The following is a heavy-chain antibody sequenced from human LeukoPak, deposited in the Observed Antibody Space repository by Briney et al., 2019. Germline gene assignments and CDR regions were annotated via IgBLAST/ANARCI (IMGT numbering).Heavy chain of an antibody. CDR2: INHSGST. CDR3: ARDPNTMVRGLGDV. Sequence: SETLSLTCAVYGGSFSGYYWSWIRQPPGKGLEWIGEINHSGSTNYNPSLKSRVTISVDTSKNQFSLKLSSVTAADTALYYCARDPNTMVRGLGDVWGKGTTVTVSS. CDR1: GGSFSGYY. J-gene: IGHJ6*04. D-gene: IGHD3-10*01. V-gene: IGHV4-34*01.